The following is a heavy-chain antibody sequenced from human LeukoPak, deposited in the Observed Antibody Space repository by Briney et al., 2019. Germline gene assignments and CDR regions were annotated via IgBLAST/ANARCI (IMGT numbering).Heavy chain of an antibody. V-gene: IGHV4-39*07. CDR3: ARSRRRKSRIASPYYYFDY. CDR1: GGSISSSSHS. D-gene: IGHD6-13*01. J-gene: IGHJ4*02. Sequence: SETLSLTCSVSGGSISSSSHSWGWIRQSPGKGLEWIGSIYYSGSTFYNPSLKSRVTISVDRSKNQFSLKLSSVTAADTAVYYCARSRRRKSRIASPYYYFDYWGQGTLVTVSS. CDR2: IYYSGST.